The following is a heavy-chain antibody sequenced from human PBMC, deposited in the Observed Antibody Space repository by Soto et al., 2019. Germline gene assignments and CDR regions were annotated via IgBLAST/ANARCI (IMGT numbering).Heavy chain of an antibody. D-gene: IGHD4-17*01. CDR2: ISWNSGSI. V-gene: IGHV3-9*01. CDR1: GFTFDDYA. J-gene: IGHJ4*02. Sequence: EVQLVESGGGLVQPGRSLRLSCAASGFTFDDYAMHWVRQAPGKGLEWASGISWNSGSIGYADSVKGRFTISRDNAKNSLNLQMNSLRAEDTALYYCAKTLTTVTRGAFDYWGQGTLVTVSS. CDR3: AKTLTTVTRGAFDY.